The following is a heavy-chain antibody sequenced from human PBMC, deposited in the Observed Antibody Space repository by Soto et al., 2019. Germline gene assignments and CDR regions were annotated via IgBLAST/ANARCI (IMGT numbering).Heavy chain of an antibody. Sequence: ASVKVSCKASGYTFTSYGISWVRQAPGQGLEWMGWISAYNGNTNYAQKLQGRVTMTPDTSTSTAYMELRSLRSDDTAVYYCARDAGSITMIVVVNPSDYWGQGTLVTVSS. CDR2: ISAYNGNT. CDR3: ARDAGSITMIVVVNPSDY. V-gene: IGHV1-18*01. CDR1: GYTFTSYG. J-gene: IGHJ4*02. D-gene: IGHD3-22*01.